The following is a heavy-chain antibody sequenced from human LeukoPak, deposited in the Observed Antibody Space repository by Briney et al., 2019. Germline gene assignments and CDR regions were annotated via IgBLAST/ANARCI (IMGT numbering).Heavy chain of an antibody. CDR3: TREGAAAAYGMDV. V-gene: IGHV3-49*04. D-gene: IGHD6-13*01. CDR1: GFTFGDYA. J-gene: IGHJ6*02. CDR2: IRRRAFGETA. Sequence: GGSLRLSCTASGFTFGDYAVSWVRRAPGRGLEWVCLIRRRAFGETADYAASGKGRFTISRDDTKSFAYLQMNSLKTEDTAVYYCTREGAAAAYGMDVWGQGTTVTVSS.